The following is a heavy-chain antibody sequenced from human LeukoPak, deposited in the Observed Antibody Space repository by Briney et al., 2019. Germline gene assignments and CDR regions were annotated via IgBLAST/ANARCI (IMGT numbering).Heavy chain of an antibody. J-gene: IGHJ4*02. CDR1: GFTFTNSW. V-gene: IGHV3-7*01. CDR2: IKQDGSTK. Sequence: PGGSLRLSCAASGFTFTNSWMAWVRQAPGKGLEWVANIKQDGSTKHYADSLKGRFTISRDNPKNSLYLQVSSLRAEDTAVYYCARDTYNYDTSGYGLGYWGQGTLVTVSS. CDR3: ARDTYNYDTSGYGLGY. D-gene: IGHD3-22*01.